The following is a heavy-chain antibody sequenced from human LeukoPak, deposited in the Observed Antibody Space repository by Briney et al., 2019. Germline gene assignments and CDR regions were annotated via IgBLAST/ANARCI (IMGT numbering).Heavy chain of an antibody. Sequence: GASLQTSSNAAGYSFTSDWIGWVRQMPGKGLEWMGMIYPGDSDTRYSPSFQVQFTISANKSISTSYLQWSRLKASDTAMDYCARLGTPRSWYDYAFDISGQGTMVTVSS. J-gene: IGHJ3*02. D-gene: IGHD6-13*01. CDR3: ARLGTPRSWYDYAFDI. CDR1: GYSFTSDW. CDR2: IYPGDSDT. V-gene: IGHV5-51*01.